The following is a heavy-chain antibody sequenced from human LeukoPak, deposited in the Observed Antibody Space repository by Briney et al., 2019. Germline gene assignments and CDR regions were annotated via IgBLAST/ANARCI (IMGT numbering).Heavy chain of an antibody. CDR2: INHSGST. D-gene: IGHD6-13*01. CDR3: ARESSRWSSYYYYYMDV. CDR1: GGSFSGYY. J-gene: IGHJ6*03. V-gene: IGHV4-34*01. Sequence: SETLSLTCAVYGGSFSGYYWSWIRQPPGKGLEWIGEINHSGSTNYNPSLKSRVTISVDTSKNQFSLKLSSVTAADTAVYYCARESSRWSSYYYYYMDVWGKGTTVTVSS.